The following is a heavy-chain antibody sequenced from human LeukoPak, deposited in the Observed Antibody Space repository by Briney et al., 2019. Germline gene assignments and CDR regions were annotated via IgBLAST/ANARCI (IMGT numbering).Heavy chain of an antibody. Sequence: PSETLSLTCAVYGGSFSGYYWSWIRQPPGKGLEWIGEIYHSGSTNYNPSLKSRVTISVDKSKNQFSLKLCSVTAADTAVYYCARDDPRIAAAVGYWGQGTLVTVSS. CDR3: ARDDPRIAAAVGY. CDR1: GGSFSGYY. D-gene: IGHD6-13*01. CDR2: IYHSGST. V-gene: IGHV4-34*01. J-gene: IGHJ4*02.